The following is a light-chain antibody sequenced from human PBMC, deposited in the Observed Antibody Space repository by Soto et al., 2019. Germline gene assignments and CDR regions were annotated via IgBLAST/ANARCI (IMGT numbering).Light chain of an antibody. Sequence: EVVMTQSPATLSVSPGERVTLSCRASQSVRSNLAWYQQKPGQPPRLLIYAASTRVTTIPARFSGSEFGTEFTLTISSLQSEDFAVYYCQQYNCWPPTFGQGTKVEIK. CDR3: QQYNCWPPT. J-gene: IGKJ1*01. CDR2: AAS. CDR1: QSVRSN. V-gene: IGKV3-15*01.